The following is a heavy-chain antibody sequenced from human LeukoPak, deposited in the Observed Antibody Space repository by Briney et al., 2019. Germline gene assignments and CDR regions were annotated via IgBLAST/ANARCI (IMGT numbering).Heavy chain of an antibody. CDR1: GFTVSSNY. J-gene: IGHJ4*02. CDR2: IYSGGST. V-gene: IGHV3-53*01. Sequence: GGSLRLSCAASGFTVSSNYMSWVRQAPGKGLEWVSVIYSGGSTYYADSVKGRFTISRDNSKNTLYPQMNSLRAEDTAVYYCARDRHPLIVVVPAAIPFWGQGTLVTVSS. D-gene: IGHD2-2*02. CDR3: ARDRHPLIVVVPAAIPF.